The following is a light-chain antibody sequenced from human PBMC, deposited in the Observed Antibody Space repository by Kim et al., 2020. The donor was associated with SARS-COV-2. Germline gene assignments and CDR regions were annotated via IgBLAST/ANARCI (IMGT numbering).Light chain of an antibody. CDR2: WAS. V-gene: IGKV4-1*01. CDR3: QQYYSTPPT. Sequence: RATSNSKSSQSVLYSSNNKNYLAWYQQKPGQPPKLLIYWASTRESGVPDRFSGSGSGTDFTLTISSLQAEDVAVYYCQQYYSTPPTFGQGTKLEI. J-gene: IGKJ2*01. CDR1: QSVLYSSNNKNY.